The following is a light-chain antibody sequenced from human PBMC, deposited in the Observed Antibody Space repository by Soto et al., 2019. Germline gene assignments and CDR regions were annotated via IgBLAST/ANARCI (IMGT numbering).Light chain of an antibody. V-gene: IGLV2-14*01. CDR1: TTDVGTYNY. CDR3: SSYTRSNTWV. CDR2: EVS. Sequence: QSVLTQPASVSGSPGQSITISCTGTTTDVGTYNYVSWYQHHPGKAPKLIIYEVSNRPSGVSNRFSGSKSGNTASLTIAGLQAEDDADYYCSSYTRSNTWVFGGGTKVTVL. J-gene: IGLJ3*02.